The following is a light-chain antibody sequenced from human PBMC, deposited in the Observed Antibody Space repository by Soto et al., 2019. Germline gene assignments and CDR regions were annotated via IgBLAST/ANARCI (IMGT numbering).Light chain of an antibody. Sequence: EIVLTQSPGTLSLSPGDRATLSCRASQKISSSYLAWYQQKPAQAPRLLIYGASSRATGIPDRFSGSGSGTDFTLTISRLEPEDFAVYYCQQYGSSPITFGQGTRLEIK. J-gene: IGKJ5*01. V-gene: IGKV3-20*01. CDR3: QQYGSSPIT. CDR1: QKISSSY. CDR2: GAS.